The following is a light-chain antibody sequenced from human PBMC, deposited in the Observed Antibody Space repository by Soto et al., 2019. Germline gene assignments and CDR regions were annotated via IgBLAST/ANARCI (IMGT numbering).Light chain of an antibody. J-gene: IGLJ1*01. CDR1: SSDVGSYNL. V-gene: IGLV2-23*02. CDR2: EVS. CDR3: CSYAGSIYV. Sequence: QSALTQPASVSGSPGQSITISCTGTSSDVGSYNLVSWYQQHPGKVPKLMIYEVSKRPSGVSNRFSGSKSGNTAPLTISGLQAEDEADYYCCSYAGSIYVFGTGTKLTVL.